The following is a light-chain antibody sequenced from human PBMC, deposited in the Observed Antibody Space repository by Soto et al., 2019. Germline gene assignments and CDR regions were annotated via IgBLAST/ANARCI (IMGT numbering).Light chain of an antibody. Sequence: LTQPASVSGSPGQSITISCTGTSSDVGGYNYVSWYQQHPGKAPKFIIYDVSNRPSGVSNRFSGSKSGNTASLTISGLQAEDEADYYCSSYTTSNTRQIVFVTGTKVTVL. V-gene: IGLV2-14*01. J-gene: IGLJ1*01. CDR1: SSDVGGYNY. CDR2: DVS. CDR3: SSYTTSNTRQIV.